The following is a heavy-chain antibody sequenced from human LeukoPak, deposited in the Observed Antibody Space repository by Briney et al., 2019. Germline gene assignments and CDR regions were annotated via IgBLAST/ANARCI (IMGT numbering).Heavy chain of an antibody. CDR3: AKEPTVSIEHRFDY. V-gene: IGHV3-23*01. CDR1: GFTFSSYA. J-gene: IGHJ4*02. D-gene: IGHD4-11*01. Sequence: PGGSLRLSCAASGFTFSSYAMSWVRQAPGKGLDWVSAIGGSGGSTYYADSVKGRFTISRDNSKNTLYLQMNSLRAEDTAVYYCAKEPTVSIEHRFDYWGQGTLVTVSS. CDR2: IGGSGGST.